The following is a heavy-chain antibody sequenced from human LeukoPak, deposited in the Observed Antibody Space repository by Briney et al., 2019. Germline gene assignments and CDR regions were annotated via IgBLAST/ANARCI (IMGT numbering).Heavy chain of an antibody. Sequence: SETLSLTCAVYGGSFSGYYWSWIRQPPGKGLEWIGDINHSGSTNYNPSLKSRVTISVDTSKNQFSLKLSSVTAADTAVYYCAGVGKRGLQFAFDIWGQGTMVTVSS. J-gene: IGHJ3*02. V-gene: IGHV4-34*01. CDR2: INHSGST. D-gene: IGHD5-24*01. CDR1: GGSFSGYY. CDR3: AGVGKRGLQFAFDI.